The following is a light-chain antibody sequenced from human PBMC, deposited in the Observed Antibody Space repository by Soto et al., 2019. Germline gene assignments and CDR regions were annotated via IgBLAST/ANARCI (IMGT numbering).Light chain of an antibody. J-gene: IGKJ1*01. CDR1: QSVCNSY. CDR3: QQHCSSPWT. V-gene: IGKV3-20*01. CDR2: HIS. Sequence: EIVLTQFPGTVSLPPGERVTLSCRASQSVCNSYLAWYQQKPGQPPRLLMYHISTRATGIPDRFSGSGSGTDFTLTINRLEPADFAVYYCQQHCSSPWTFGQGTKVEVK.